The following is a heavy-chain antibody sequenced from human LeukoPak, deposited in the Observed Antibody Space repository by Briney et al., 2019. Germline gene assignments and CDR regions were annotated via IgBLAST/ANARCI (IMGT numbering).Heavy chain of an antibody. CDR1: GGSINSYY. D-gene: IGHD6-19*01. V-gene: IGHV4-34*01. J-gene: IGHJ5*02. CDR2: INHSGST. CDR3: ARLWQQWPLPRWFDP. Sequence: PETLSLTCTVSGGSINSYYWSWIRQPPGKGLEWIGEINHSGSTNYNPSLKSRVTISVDTSKNQFSLKLSSVTAADTAVYYCARLWQQWPLPRWFDPWGQGTLVTVSS.